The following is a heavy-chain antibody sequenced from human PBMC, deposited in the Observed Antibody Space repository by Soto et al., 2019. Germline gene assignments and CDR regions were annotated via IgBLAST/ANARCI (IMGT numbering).Heavy chain of an antibody. Sequence: GGSLRLSCAASGFTFSSYAMSWVRQAPGKGLEWVSAIGGSGGSTYYADSVKGRFTISRDNSKNTLYLQMNSLRAEDTAVYYCSKIGSGGGSSTPPDYWGQGTLVTVSS. J-gene: IGHJ4*02. D-gene: IGHD6-6*01. CDR3: SKIGSGGGSSTPPDY. V-gene: IGHV3-23*01. CDR2: IGGSGGST. CDR1: GFTFSSYA.